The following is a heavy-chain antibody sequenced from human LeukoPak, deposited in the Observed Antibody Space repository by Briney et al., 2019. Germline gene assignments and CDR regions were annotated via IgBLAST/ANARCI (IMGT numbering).Heavy chain of an antibody. CDR1: GYTFTSYG. J-gene: IGHJ4*02. CDR3: ARDSLGGVRGLQFSLFDY. D-gene: IGHD4-11*01. V-gene: IGHV1-18*01. Sequence: ASVKVSCKASGYTFTSYGISWVRQAPGQGLEWMGWISAYNGNTNYAQKLQGRVTMTTDTSTSTAYMELRSLRSDDTAVYYCARDSLGGVRGLQFSLFDYWGQGTLVTVSS. CDR2: ISAYNGNT.